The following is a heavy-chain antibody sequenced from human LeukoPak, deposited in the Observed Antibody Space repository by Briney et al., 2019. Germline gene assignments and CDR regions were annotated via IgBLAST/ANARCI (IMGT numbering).Heavy chain of an antibody. CDR2: FYPGDSDT. CDR3: ARLSREVLTYGMDV. CDR1: GYSFTSYW. V-gene: IGHV5-51*01. Sequence: GESLKISFQGSGYSFTSYWIAWVRQLPGKGLEWMGIFYPGDSDTRYSPSFQGQVTVSADKSISTAYLQWSSLKASDTAMYYCARLSREVLTYGMDVWGKGTTVTVSS. D-gene: IGHD3-16*01. J-gene: IGHJ6*04.